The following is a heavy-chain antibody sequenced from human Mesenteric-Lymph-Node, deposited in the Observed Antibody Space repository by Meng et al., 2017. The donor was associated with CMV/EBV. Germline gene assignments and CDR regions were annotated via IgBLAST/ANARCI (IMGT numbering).Heavy chain of an antibody. J-gene: IGHJ4*02. V-gene: IGHV1-2*02. CDR1: GFTFTGYY. CDR2: INPNSGGT. CDR3: ARSTYDVSGYRLDY. Sequence: ASVKVSCKASGFTFTGYYIHWVRQAPGQGLEWMGWINPNSGGTIYAQKFQGRVTLTTDTSITTAYMELPSLRSDGTAVYYCARSTYDVSGYRLDYWGQGTLVTVSS. D-gene: IGHD3-22*01.